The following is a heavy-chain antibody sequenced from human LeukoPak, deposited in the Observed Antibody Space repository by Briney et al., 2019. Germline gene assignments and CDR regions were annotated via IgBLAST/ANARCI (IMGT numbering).Heavy chain of an antibody. J-gene: IGHJ4*02. V-gene: IGHV3-15*01. D-gene: IGHD3-16*01. CDR1: GFSFSNAL. CDR2: IKRKTDCRKT. CDR3: TTSGRREGGGVRIYDFDY. Sequence: GGALRLSCAASGFSFSNALVCWGRPAPGGGVGWVGRIKRKTDCRKTDYAGPVKGRFTISRDDSKNPLYLQMNSLKPEDTAVYCVTTSGRREGGGVRIYDFDYWGQGTLVTVSS.